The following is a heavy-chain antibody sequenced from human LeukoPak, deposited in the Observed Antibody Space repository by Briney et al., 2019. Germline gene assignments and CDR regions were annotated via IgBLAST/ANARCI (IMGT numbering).Heavy chain of an antibody. CDR1: GFTFNTYT. CDR3: ARESLAEWLFSYYHYYMDV. D-gene: IGHD3-3*01. CDR2: TRNKANSYTT. J-gene: IGHJ6*03. V-gene: IGHV3-72*01. Sequence: GGSLRLSCAASGFTFNTYTMNWVRQAPGKGLEWVGRTRNKANSYTTEYAASVKGRFTISRDDSKNSLYLQMNSLKTEDTAVYYCARESLAEWLFSYYHYYMDVWGKGTTVTVSS.